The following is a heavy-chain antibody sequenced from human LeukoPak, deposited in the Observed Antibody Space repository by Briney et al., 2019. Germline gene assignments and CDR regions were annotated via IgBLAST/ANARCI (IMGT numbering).Heavy chain of an antibody. CDR3: ARDLDWILFDY. Sequence: PGGSLRLSCAASGFTFNTYWMHWVRQAPGKGLVWVARVNREVTTTTYADSVKGRFTISRDNAKNTLYLQMNNLRAEDTAVYYCARDLDWILFDYWGQGTLVTVSS. D-gene: IGHD3-9*01. J-gene: IGHJ4*02. CDR2: VNREVTTT. CDR1: GFTFNTYW. V-gene: IGHV3-74*03.